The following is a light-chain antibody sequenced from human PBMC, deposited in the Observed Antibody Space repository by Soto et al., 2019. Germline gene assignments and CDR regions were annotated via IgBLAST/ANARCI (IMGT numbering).Light chain of an antibody. CDR3: VLYMGSGIWV. CDR1: SGSVSTAYY. CDR2: STN. V-gene: IGLV8-61*01. J-gene: IGLJ3*02. Sequence: QTVVTQEPSFSVSPGGTITLTCGLSSGSVSTAYYPTWYQQTPGQAPRTLIYSTNTRSSGAPSRFSGSILGNKAALTITGAQAEDESDYYCVLYMGSGIWVFGGGTKLTV.